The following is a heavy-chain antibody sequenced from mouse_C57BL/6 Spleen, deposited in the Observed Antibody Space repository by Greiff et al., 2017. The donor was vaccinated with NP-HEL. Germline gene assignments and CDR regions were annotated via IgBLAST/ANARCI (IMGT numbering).Heavy chain of an antibody. J-gene: IGHJ2*01. CDR1: GYAFSSSW. CDR3: ATRAGY. CDR2: IYPGDGDT. V-gene: IGHV1-82*01. Sequence: VKLQQSGPELVKPGASVKISCKASGYAFSSSWMNWVKQRPGKGLEWIGRIYPGDGDTNYNGKFKGKATLTADKSSSTAYMQLSSLTSEDSAVYFCATRAGYWGQGTTLTVSS.